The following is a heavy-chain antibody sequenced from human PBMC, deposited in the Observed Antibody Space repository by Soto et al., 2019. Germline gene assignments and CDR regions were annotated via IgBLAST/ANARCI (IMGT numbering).Heavy chain of an antibody. J-gene: IGHJ5*02. V-gene: IGHV4-34*01. CDR2: INHSGST. CDR1: GGSFSGYY. Sequence: SETLSLTCAVYGGSFSGYYWSWIRQPPGKGLEWIGEINHSGSTNYNPSLKSRVTISVDTSKNQFSLKLSSVTAADTAVYYCARMGSGKFLYCSGGSCSVRFDPWGQGTLVTVSS. D-gene: IGHD2-15*01. CDR3: ARMGSGKFLYCSGGSCSVRFDP.